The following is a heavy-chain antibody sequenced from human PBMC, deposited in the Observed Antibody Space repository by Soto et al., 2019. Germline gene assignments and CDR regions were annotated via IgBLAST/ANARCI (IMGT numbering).Heavy chain of an antibody. Sequence: GGSLRLSCAASGFTFSSFAMSWVRQAPGKGLEWGSSMSGSGGSTYYADSVKVLFTIFRYNAKNTLFLQMNSLRVEDTAVAYRAKPHGYRPSSGMDVWGQGTTVTLSS. J-gene: IGHJ6*02. D-gene: IGHD5-18*01. CDR2: MSGSGGST. V-gene: IGHV3-23*01. CDR3: AKPHGYRPSSGMDV. CDR1: GFTFSSFA.